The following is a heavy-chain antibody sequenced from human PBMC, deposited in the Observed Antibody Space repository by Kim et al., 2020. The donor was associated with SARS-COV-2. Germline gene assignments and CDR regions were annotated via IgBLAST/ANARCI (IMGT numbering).Heavy chain of an antibody. CDR2: IWYDGSNI. J-gene: IGHJ6*02. CDR1: GFTFSSYG. Sequence: GGSLRLSCAASGFTFSSYGMHWVRQAPGKGLEWVAVIWYDGSNIYYADFVKGRFTISRDNSKNTMYLQMNSLGAEDTAVYYCAKDRSALYVRGGYSGMDVWGQGTTVTVSS. V-gene: IGHV3-33*06. D-gene: IGHD3-10*02. CDR3: AKDRSALYVRGGYSGMDV.